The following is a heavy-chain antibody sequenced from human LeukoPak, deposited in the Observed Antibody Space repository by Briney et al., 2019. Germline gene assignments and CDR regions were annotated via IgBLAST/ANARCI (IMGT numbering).Heavy chain of an antibody. V-gene: IGHV3-48*02. CDR3: ARDAQNYYYDSSGYYYVNPNFDY. Sequence: PGGSLRLSCAASGFTFSTYSMNWVRQAPGKGLEWVSYISSSSSTIYYADSVKGRFTISRDNAKNSLYLQMNSLRDEDTAVYYCARDAQNYYYDSSGYYYVNPNFDYWGQGTLVTVSS. D-gene: IGHD3-22*01. CDR2: ISSSSSTI. CDR1: GFTFSTYS. J-gene: IGHJ4*02.